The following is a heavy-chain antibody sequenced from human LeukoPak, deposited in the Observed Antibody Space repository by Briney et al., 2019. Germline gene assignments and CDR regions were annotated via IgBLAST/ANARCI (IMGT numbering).Heavy chain of an antibody. Sequence: SETLSLTCAVYGGSFSGYYWSWIRQPPGKGLEWIGEINHSGSTNYNPSLKSRVTISVDTSKNQFSLKLSSVTVADTAVYYCARTPDIVVVPAAISWFDPWGQGTLVTVSS. CDR2: INHSGST. D-gene: IGHD2-2*01. J-gene: IGHJ5*02. CDR3: ARTPDIVVVPAAISWFDP. V-gene: IGHV4-34*01. CDR1: GGSFSGYY.